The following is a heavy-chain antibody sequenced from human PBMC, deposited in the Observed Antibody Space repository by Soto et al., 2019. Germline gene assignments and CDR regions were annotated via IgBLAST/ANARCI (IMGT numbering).Heavy chain of an antibody. CDR1: GGTFSSYT. Sequence: QVQLVQSGAEVKKPGSSVKVSCKASGGTFSSYTISWVRQAPGQGLEWMGRIIPILGIANYAQKCQGRVTIAADKSTSTAYMELSSLRSEDTAVYYCARMVRDNWFDPWGQGTLVTVSS. V-gene: IGHV1-69*02. CDR3: ARMVRDNWFDP. D-gene: IGHD3-10*01. CDR2: IIPILGIA. J-gene: IGHJ5*02.